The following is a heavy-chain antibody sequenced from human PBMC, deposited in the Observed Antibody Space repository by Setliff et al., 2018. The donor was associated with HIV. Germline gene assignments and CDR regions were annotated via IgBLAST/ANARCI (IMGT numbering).Heavy chain of an antibody. CDR2: IGSKANSYAT. CDR3: TSGVEQWLIRGY. J-gene: IGHJ4*02. CDR1: GFTFSGST. V-gene: IGHV3-73*01. D-gene: IGHD6-19*01. Sequence: PGVSLRLSCAASGFTFSGSTMYWVRQASGKGLEWVGRIGSKANSYATVYAASVKGRFTISRDDSENTAYLQMNSLKTEDTAVYYCTSGVEQWLIRGYWGQGTLVTVSS.